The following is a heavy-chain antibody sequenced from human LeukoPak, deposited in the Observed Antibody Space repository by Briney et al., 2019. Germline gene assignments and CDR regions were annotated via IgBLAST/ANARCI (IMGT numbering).Heavy chain of an antibody. J-gene: IGHJ4*02. V-gene: IGHV3-21*01. Sequence: PGGSLRLSCAASGFTLSSYSMHWVRQAPGKGLEWVSSISTSSSYIYYADSVKGRFTISRDNVKNLLYLQMNSLRAEDTAVYYCARVQRGIAVALDYWGQGTLATVSS. CDR2: ISTSSSYI. CDR1: GFTLSSYS. D-gene: IGHD6-19*01. CDR3: ARVQRGIAVALDY.